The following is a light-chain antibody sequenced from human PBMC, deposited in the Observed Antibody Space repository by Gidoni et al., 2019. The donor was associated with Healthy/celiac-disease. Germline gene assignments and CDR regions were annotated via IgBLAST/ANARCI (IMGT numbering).Light chain of an antibody. CDR2: AAS. CDR1: QSISNY. Sequence: DIQMTQSPSSLSASVGDRVTITCRASQSISNYLNWYQQKPGKAPKLLIYAASSLQSGVPSRFSGSGSGTDFTLTSSRLQPEDFATYYCQQSYSLTFGGGTKVEIK. V-gene: IGKV1-39*01. J-gene: IGKJ4*01. CDR3: QQSYSLT.